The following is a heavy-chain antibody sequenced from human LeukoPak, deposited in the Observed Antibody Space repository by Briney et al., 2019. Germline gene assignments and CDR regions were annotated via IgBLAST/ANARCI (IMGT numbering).Heavy chain of an antibody. CDR2: IYYSGST. D-gene: IGHD3-16*02. Sequence: SSETLSLTCTASGGSISSSSYYWGWIRQPPGKGLEWIGSIYYSGSTYYNPSLKSRVTISVDTSKNQFSLKLSSVTAADTAVYYCARQPAVITFGGVIVPYYFDYWGQGTLVTVSS. CDR3: ARQPAVITFGGVIVPYYFDY. V-gene: IGHV4-39*01. CDR1: GGSISSSSYY. J-gene: IGHJ4*02.